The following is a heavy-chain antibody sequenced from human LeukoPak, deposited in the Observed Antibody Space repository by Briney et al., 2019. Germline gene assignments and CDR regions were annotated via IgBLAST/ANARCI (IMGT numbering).Heavy chain of an antibody. CDR1: GLTFSSYA. D-gene: IGHD3-22*01. J-gene: IGHJ4*02. CDR2: IYTGGNT. CDR3: ARGQIDLLRNYFDS. V-gene: IGHV3-66*01. Sequence: GGSLRLSCAASGLTFSSYAMSWVRQAPGKRLEWLSIIYTGGNTVSAESVKGRFIISRDNSRNTVHLQMNSLRDDDTAVYYCARGQIDLLRNYFDSWGPGTLVAVSS.